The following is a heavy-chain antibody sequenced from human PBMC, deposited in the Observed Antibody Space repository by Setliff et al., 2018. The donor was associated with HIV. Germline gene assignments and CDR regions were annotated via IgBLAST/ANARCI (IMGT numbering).Heavy chain of an antibody. Sequence: SETLSLTCTVSGGSISSYYWSWIRQPPGKGLEWIGYIYYSGSTNYNPSLKSRVTISVDTSKNQFSLKLSTVTAADTAVYYCARGGSSGWERGLGYYYYYYMDVWGKGTTVTVSS. V-gene: IGHV4-59*01. CDR3: ARGGSSGWERGLGYYYYYYMDV. CDR2: IYYSGST. D-gene: IGHD6-19*01. J-gene: IGHJ6*03. CDR1: GGSISSYY.